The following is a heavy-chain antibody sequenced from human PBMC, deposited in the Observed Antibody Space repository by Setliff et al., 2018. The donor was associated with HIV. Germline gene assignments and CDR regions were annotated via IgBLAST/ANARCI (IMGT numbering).Heavy chain of an antibody. D-gene: IGHD3-3*01. V-gene: IGHV4-59*11. CDR3: ARDVAPPLAGDVWSGNGL. Sequence: SETLSLTCSVSGGSIRSHYWSWIRQAPGKGLQWIGNVYYRAKTGATTDHNPSLRSRISISLDVSKNQLSLRLRSVTAADTAIYYCARDVAPPLAGDVWSGNGLWGQGTQVAVSS. CDR2: VYYRAKTGATT. CDR1: GGSIRSHY. J-gene: IGHJ4*02.